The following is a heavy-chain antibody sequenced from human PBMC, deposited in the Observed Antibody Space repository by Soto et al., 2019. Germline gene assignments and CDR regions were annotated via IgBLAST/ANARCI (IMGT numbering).Heavy chain of an antibody. Sequence: QVHLQESGPGLVRPSETLSLSCSVSGDSMATGGRYYNWIRHLPGKGLEWIGYIYYSGATHYSPSLRPRAIISIDTSKNQFSLRLISVTAADTALYFCARDKDLEPTVWGYWGQGIQVTVSS. J-gene: IGHJ4*02. CDR1: GDSMATGGRY. D-gene: IGHD7-27*01. CDR2: IYYSGAT. CDR3: ARDKDLEPTVWGY. V-gene: IGHV4-31*02.